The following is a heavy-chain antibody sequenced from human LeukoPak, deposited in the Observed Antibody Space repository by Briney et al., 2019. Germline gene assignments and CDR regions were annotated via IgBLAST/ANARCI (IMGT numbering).Heavy chain of an antibody. V-gene: IGHV4-38-2*01. CDR3: ARGGIVVAAYFDF. CDR2: IYHTGSS. CDR1: GYSISNDYY. D-gene: IGHD2-15*01. J-gene: IGHJ4*02. Sequence: SETLSLTCGVSGYSISNDYYWGWIRQPPGKGLEWIGSIYHTGSSYYNPSLKSRVAISVDTSKNELFLKMRSVTAADTAVYYCARGGIVVAAYFDFWGRGTLVTVSS.